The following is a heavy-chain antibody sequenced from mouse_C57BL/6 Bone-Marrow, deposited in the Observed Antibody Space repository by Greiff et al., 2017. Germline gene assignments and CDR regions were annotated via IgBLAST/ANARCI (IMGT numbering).Heavy chain of an antibody. V-gene: IGHV3-6*01. CDR2: ISYDGSN. J-gene: IGHJ3*01. D-gene: IGHD6-2*01. Sequence: EVQLQESGPGLVKPSQSLSLTCSVTGYSITSGYYWNWIRQFPGNKLEWMGYISYDGSNNYNPSLKNRISITRDTSKNQFFLKLNSVTTEDTATYYCARGLFSFAYWGQGTLVTVSA. CDR1: GYSITSGYY. CDR3: ARGLFSFAY.